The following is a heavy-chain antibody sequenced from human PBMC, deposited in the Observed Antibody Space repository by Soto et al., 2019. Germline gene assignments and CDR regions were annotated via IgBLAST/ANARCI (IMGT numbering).Heavy chain of an antibody. CDR3: AKRRGVGLTRSSFDY. V-gene: IGHV1-46*02. CDR2: IDPSGGDT. Sequence: QVQLVQSGAEVRKPGASVKVSCKASGYTFNRHYIQWVRQTPGQGLEWMGMIDPSGGDTNYAKKFQGRVTLTSDTSTSTVYMELSSLRSEDTAVYYCAKRRGVGLTRSSFDYWGPGTLVIVSS. J-gene: IGHJ4*02. D-gene: IGHD1-26*01. CDR1: GYTFNRHY.